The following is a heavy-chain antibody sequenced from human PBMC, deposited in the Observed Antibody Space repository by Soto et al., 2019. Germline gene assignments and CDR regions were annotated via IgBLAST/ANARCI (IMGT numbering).Heavy chain of an antibody. D-gene: IGHD3-10*01. CDR1: GFTFSNYA. CDR2: ISTTGGSK. CDR3: AKASGESYPGSRLFDF. Sequence: LRLSCAASGFTFSNYAMNWVRQAPGKGLEWVSVISTTGGSKNYADSVKGRFTISRDNSKNTLYIQMNSLRVEDAATYYCAKASGESYPGSRLFDFWGQGTRVTVSS. V-gene: IGHV3-23*01. J-gene: IGHJ4*02.